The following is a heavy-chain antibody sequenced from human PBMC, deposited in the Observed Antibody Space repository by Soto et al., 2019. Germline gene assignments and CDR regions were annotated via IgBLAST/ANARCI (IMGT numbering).Heavy chain of an antibody. D-gene: IGHD3-3*01. CDR2: IDWDDDK. J-gene: IGHJ6*02. CDR3: ARICYGSGYYYGMDV. CDR1: GFSLSTSGMC. Sequence: SGPTLVKPTQTLTLTCTFSGFSLSTSGMCVSWIRRPPGKALEWLARIDWDDDKYYSTSLKTRLTISKDTSKNQVVLTMTNMDPVDTATYYCARICYGSGYYYGMDVWGQGTTVTVSS. V-gene: IGHV2-70*11.